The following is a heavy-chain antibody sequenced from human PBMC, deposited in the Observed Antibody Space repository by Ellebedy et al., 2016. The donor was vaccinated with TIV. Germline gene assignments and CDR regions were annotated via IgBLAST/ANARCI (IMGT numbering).Heavy chain of an antibody. Sequence: SETLSLXXTVSGGSISSYYRGWIRQPPGKGLEWIGYLYYSGSTSYNPSLKSRVTISLHTSKNQFSLKLSSVTAADTAVYYCARLSNWGSWELDSWGQGTLVTVSS. J-gene: IGHJ4*02. V-gene: IGHV4-59*01. D-gene: IGHD7-27*01. CDR2: LYYSGST. CDR3: ARLSNWGSWELDS. CDR1: GGSISSYY.